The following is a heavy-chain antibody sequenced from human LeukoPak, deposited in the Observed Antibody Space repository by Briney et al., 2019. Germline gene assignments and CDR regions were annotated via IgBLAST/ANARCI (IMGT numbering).Heavy chain of an antibody. CDR3: ARDFPSITMVRGVIYFDY. D-gene: IGHD3-10*01. Sequence: PGGSLRLSRAASGFTFSSYEMNWVRQAPGKGLEWVSCISSSGSTIYYADSVKGRFTISRDNAKNSLYLQMNSLRAEDTAVYYCARDFPSITMVRGVIYFDYWGQGTLVTVSS. V-gene: IGHV3-48*03. CDR2: ISSSGSTI. J-gene: IGHJ4*02. CDR1: GFTFSSYE.